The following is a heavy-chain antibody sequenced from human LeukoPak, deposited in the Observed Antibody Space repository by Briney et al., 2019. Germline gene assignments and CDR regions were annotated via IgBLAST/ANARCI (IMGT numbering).Heavy chain of an antibody. D-gene: IGHD3-3*01. Sequence: GGSLRLSCAASGFTFSGYSMNWVRQAPGKGLEWISYMCSSGKTIYYADSVKGRFTISRDNAKNSLYLQMNSLTVEDTAVYYCARDQSDVSGYYPYLDYWGQGTLVTVSS. CDR1: GFTFSGYS. CDR2: MCSSGKTI. V-gene: IGHV3-48*01. J-gene: IGHJ4*02. CDR3: ARDQSDVSGYYPYLDY.